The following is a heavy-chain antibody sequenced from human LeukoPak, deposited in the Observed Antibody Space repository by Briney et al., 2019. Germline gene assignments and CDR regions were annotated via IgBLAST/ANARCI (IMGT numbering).Heavy chain of an antibody. CDR3: AKVSDRDSSGYYWGFEY. CDR2: IYYSGST. Sequence: SETLSLTCTVPGGSISGYYWSWIRQPPGKGLECIGYIYYSGSTNYNPSLKSRVTISVDTSRNQFSLKLTSVTAADTAVYYCAKVSDRDSSGYYWGFEYWGQGTLVTVSS. D-gene: IGHD3-22*01. CDR1: GGSISGYY. J-gene: IGHJ4*02. V-gene: IGHV4-59*08.